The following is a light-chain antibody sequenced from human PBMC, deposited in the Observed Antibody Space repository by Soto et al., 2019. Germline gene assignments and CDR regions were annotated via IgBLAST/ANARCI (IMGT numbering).Light chain of an antibody. V-gene: IGLV2-8*01. CDR2: EVS. CDR3: SSYAVNNNLGV. Sequence: QSVLTQPPSASGSPGQSVTISCTGTSSDVGGYNYVSWYQQYPGKAPKLMIYEVSKRPSGVPDRFSGSKSGNTASLTVSGLQAEDEADYYCSSYAVNNNLGVFGGGTQVTVL. J-gene: IGLJ2*01. CDR1: SSDVGGYNY.